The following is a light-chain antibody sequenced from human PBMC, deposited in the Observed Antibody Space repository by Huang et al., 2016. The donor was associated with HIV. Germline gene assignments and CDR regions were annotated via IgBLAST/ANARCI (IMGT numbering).Light chain of an antibody. CDR3: QQYNNWLQG. J-gene: IGKJ4*01. V-gene: IGKV3-15*01. CDR1: QSVNSN. Sequence: EIVMTQYPATLSVSPGDRATLSCRASQSVNSNLAWYQQKPGQAPRLLIYGVSTRATCIPARFSGIGSGTEFTLTISSLQSEDFAVYYCQQYNNWLQGFGGGTKVEIK. CDR2: GVS.